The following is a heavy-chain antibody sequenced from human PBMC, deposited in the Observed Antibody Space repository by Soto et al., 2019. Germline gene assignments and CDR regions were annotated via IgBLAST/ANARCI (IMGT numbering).Heavy chain of an antibody. V-gene: IGHV4-31*03. CDR1: GGSISSGGYY. D-gene: IGHD3-10*01. CDR3: ARANWGSGTGFDY. J-gene: IGHJ4*02. Sequence: QVQLQESGPGLVKPSQTLSLTCTVSGGSISSGGYYWGWIRQHPGKGLEWIGYMYYSGSTYYNPSLKSRVTISVDTSKNQFSLKLSSVTAADTAVYYCARANWGSGTGFDYWGQGTLVTVSS. CDR2: MYYSGST.